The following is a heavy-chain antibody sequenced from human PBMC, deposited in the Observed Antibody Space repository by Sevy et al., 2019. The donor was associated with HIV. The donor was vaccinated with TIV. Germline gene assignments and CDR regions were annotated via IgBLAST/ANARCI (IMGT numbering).Heavy chain of an antibody. V-gene: IGHV3-23*01. D-gene: IGHD3-3*01. Sequence: GGSLRLSCAASGFTFSSYAMSWVRQAPGKGLEWVSAISGSGGSTYYADSVKGRFTISRDNAKNTLYLQMNSLRAEDTAVYYCAKVSNFGVVIKSYYLDYWGQGTLVTVSS. J-gene: IGHJ4*02. CDR3: AKVSNFGVVIKSYYLDY. CDR2: ISGSGGST. CDR1: GFTFSSYA.